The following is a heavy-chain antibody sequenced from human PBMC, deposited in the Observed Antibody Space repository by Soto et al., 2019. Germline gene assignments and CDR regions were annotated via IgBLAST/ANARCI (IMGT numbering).Heavy chain of an antibody. CDR1: GFTFSSYA. CDR2: ISGSGGST. J-gene: IGHJ6*02. D-gene: IGHD3-3*01. CDR3: ANMPVLRFLEWLPYDYGMDV. Sequence: EVQLLESGGGLVQPGGSLRLSCAASGFTFSSYAMSWVRQAPGKGLEWVSAISGSGGSTYYADSVKGRFTISRDNSKNTLYLQMNSLRAEDTAVHYCANMPVLRFLEWLPYDYGMDVWGQGTTVTVSS. V-gene: IGHV3-23*01.